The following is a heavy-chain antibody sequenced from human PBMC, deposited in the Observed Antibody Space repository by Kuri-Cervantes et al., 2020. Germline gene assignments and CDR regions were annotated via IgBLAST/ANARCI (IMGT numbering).Heavy chain of an antibody. V-gene: IGHV4-34*01. CDR2: INHSGST. Sequence: SETLSLTCAVHGGSFSGYYWSWIRQPPGKGLEWIGEINHSGSTKYNPSLKSRVTISVDTSKNQISLKLSSVTAADTAFYYCARAQEGRPFDYWGQGTLVTVSS. CDR1: GGSFSGYY. D-gene: IGHD1-26*01. CDR3: ARAQEGRPFDY. J-gene: IGHJ4*02.